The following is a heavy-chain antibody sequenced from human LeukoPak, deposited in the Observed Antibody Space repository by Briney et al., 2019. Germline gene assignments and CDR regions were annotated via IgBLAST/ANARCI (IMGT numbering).Heavy chain of an antibody. Sequence: GGSLRLSCAASGFTFSTYAMSWVRQAPGKGLEWVSTISGSGTRAYHADSVKGRFTISRDNSKNTVYLQMNSLRAEYTALYFCAKDFCSIFGDYWGQGSLVTVSS. D-gene: IGHD3-9*01. CDR3: AKDFCSIFGDY. CDR2: ISGSGTRA. V-gene: IGHV3-23*01. CDR1: GFTFSTYA. J-gene: IGHJ4*02.